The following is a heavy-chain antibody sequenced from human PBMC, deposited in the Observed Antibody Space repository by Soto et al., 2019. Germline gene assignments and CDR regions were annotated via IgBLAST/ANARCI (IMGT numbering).Heavy chain of an antibody. V-gene: IGHV3-23*01. Sequence: PGGSLRLSCAASGFTFSSYAMSWVRQAPGKGLEWVSAISGSGGSTYYADSVKGRFTISRDNSKNTLYLQMNSLRAEDTAVYYCAKGTPDIVATIFAFDIWGQGTMVTVSS. J-gene: IGHJ3*02. CDR3: AKGTPDIVATIFAFDI. CDR2: ISGSGGST. CDR1: GFTFSSYA. D-gene: IGHD5-12*01.